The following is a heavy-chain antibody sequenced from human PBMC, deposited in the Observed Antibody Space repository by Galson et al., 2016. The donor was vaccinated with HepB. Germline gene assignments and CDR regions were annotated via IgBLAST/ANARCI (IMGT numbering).Heavy chain of an antibody. Sequence: SETLSLTCSVSGASIANYSWSWIRQSPGKGLEWIGYMYYSGSTKYNPSLKSRVTISVDTSRKQFSLMLSSVTAADTAVYYCARRNDYGWFDPWGQGTLVTVSS. J-gene: IGHJ5*02. V-gene: IGHV4-59*08. D-gene: IGHD4-17*01. CDR1: GASIANYS. CDR3: ARRNDYGWFDP. CDR2: MYYSGST.